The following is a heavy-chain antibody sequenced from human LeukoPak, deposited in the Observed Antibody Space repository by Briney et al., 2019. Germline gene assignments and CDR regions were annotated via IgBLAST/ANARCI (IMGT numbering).Heavy chain of an antibody. D-gene: IGHD1-1*01. CDR2: IHQDGNEK. J-gene: IGHJ4*02. V-gene: IGHV3-7*04. CDR3: ARGDDFSGDY. Sequence: GGSLRLCCVASGFTFSTYWMSWVRQAPGKGLEWVANIHQDGNEKYYVDAVKGRFTISRDNAKNSLYLQMNSLRVEDTAVYYCARGDDFSGDYWGQGTLVTVSS. CDR1: GFTFSTYW.